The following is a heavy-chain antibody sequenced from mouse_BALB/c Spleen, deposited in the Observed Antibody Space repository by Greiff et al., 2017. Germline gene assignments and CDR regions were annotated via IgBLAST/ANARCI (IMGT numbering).Heavy chain of an antibody. CDR1: GYSITSCYS. CDR2: IHYSGST. J-gene: IGHJ3*01. D-gene: IGHD1-1*01. V-gene: IGHV3-1*02. Sequence: EVQLQESGPDLVKPSQSLSLTCTVTGYSITSCYSWHWIRQFPGNKLEWMGYIHYSGSTNYNPSLKSRISITRDTSKNQFFLQLNSVTTEDTATYYCANYYGSSYRWAYWGQGTLVTVSA. CDR3: ANYYGSSYRWAY.